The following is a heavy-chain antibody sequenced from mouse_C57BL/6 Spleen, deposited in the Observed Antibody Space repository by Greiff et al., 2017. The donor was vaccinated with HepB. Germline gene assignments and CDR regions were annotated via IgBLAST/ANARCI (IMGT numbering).Heavy chain of an antibody. J-gene: IGHJ3*01. V-gene: IGHV3-6*01. CDR2: ISYDGSN. CDR3: ASPEGFAY. CDR1: GYSITSGYY. Sequence: EVKLVESGPGLVKPSQSLSLTCSVTGYSITSGYYWNWIRQFPGNKLEWMGYISYDGSNNYNPSLKNRISITRDTSKNQFFLKLNSVTTEDTATYYCASPEGFAYWGQGTLVTVSA.